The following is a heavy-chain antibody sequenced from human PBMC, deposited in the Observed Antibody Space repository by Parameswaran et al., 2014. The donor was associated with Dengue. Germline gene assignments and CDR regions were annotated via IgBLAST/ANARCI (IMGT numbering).Heavy chain of an antibody. J-gene: IGHJ6*02. D-gene: IGHD5-12*01. V-gene: IGHV3-9*01. Sequence: PGKGLEWVSGISWNSGSIGYADSAKGRFTISRDNAKNSLYLQMNSLRAEDTALYYCAKLRESEVATVNYYYYGMDVWGQGTTVTVSS. CDR3: AKLRESEVATVNYYYYGMDV. CDR2: ISWNSGSI.